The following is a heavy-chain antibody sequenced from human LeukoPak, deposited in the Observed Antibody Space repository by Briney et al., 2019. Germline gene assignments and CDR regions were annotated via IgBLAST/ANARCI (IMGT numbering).Heavy chain of an antibody. Sequence: PGGSLRLSCAASGFSFISYGMHRVRQAPGKGLEWVGVISDDGRNKKYADSVKGRFTISRDNSKDTLYLQMNSLRDEDTAVYYCAKRPSDYGDYVTYFDYWGQGTLVTVSS. V-gene: IGHV3-30*18. J-gene: IGHJ4*02. CDR2: ISDDGRNK. CDR3: AKRPSDYGDYVTYFDY. D-gene: IGHD4-17*01. CDR1: GFSFISYG.